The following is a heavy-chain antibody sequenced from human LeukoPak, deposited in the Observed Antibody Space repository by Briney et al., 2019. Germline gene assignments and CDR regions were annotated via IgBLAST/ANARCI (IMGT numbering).Heavy chain of an antibody. J-gene: IGHJ3*02. Sequence: PSETLSLTCAVSGGSISNYYWSWIRQPPGKGLEWIGYIFYSGSTNYNPSLRSRVTISVDTSKKQFSLKLSSVTAADTAVYYCARHGIRDYRGSDDVFDIWGQGTMVTVSS. CDR2: IFYSGST. CDR1: GGSISNYY. CDR3: ARHGIRDYRGSDDVFDI. V-gene: IGHV4-59*08. D-gene: IGHD4-23*01.